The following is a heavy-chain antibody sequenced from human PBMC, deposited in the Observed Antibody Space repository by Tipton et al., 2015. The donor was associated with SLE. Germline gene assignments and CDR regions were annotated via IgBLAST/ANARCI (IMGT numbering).Heavy chain of an antibody. J-gene: IGHJ6*03. Sequence: RSLRLSCAASGFTFSSYAMHWVRQAPGKGLEWVAVISYDESNKYYADSVKGRFTISRDNSKNTLYLQMNSLRAEDTALYFCARGPWGSPSYEMRTGPYTLRYMKDWGNGTTVTVSS. CDR1: GFTFSSYA. CDR3: ARGPWGSPSYEMRTGPYTLRYMKD. V-gene: IGHV3-30*04. D-gene: IGHD3/OR15-3a*01. CDR2: ISYDESNK.